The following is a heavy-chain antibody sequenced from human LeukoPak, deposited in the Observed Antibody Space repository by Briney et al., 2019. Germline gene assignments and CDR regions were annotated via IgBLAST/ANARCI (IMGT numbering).Heavy chain of an antibody. CDR1: GFTFRDYA. J-gene: IGHJ4*02. CDR2: ISGGGDST. Sequence: GGSLRLSCAASGFTFRDYAMTWVRQAPGQGLEWVSTISGGGDSTYYADYVKGRFTISRDNSKNTLYLQMNSLRAEDTAIYFCARDPSYDFWSGYPEYWGQGTLVTVSS. V-gene: IGHV3-23*01. CDR3: ARDPSYDFWSGYPEY. D-gene: IGHD3-3*01.